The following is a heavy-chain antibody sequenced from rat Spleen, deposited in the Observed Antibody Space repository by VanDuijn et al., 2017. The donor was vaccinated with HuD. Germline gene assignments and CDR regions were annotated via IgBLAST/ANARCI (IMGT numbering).Heavy chain of an antibody. J-gene: IGHJ1*01. D-gene: IGHD1-11*01. CDR2: ISTGGGNT. CDR3: ARWDYGGHWYFDF. V-gene: IGHV5-25*01. Sequence: EVQLVESGGGLVQPGRSMQLSCAASGFTFDNYYMAWVRQAPTKGLEWVASISTGGGNTYYRDSVKGRYTISRNNAKSTLFLQMDSLRSEDTATYYCARWDYGGHWYFDFWGPGTMVTVSS. CDR1: GFTFDNYY.